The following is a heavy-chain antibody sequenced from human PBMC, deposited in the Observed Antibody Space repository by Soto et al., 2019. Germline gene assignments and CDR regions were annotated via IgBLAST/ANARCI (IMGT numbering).Heavy chain of an antibody. CDR1: GVTFSKFI. CDR2: IIPIFGTA. D-gene: IGHD6-19*01. CDR3: AIVRYSSPMGYYYGMDV. Sequence: QVQLEQSGGEVKKPGSSVKVSCKASGVTFSKFIMTWVRQAPGLGLEWVGGIIPIFGTANYAQKFQGRVTITADESTSTSYLEVSNLRSEYTAVYYCAIVRYSSPMGYYYGMDVWGQGTAVTFSS. V-gene: IGHV1-69*01. J-gene: IGHJ6*02.